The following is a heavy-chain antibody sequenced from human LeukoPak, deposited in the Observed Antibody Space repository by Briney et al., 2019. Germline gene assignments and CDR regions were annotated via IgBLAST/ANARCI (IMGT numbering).Heavy chain of an antibody. V-gene: IGHV3-21*01. CDR3: ARDSGSYWDY. Sequence: GGSLRLSCAASGFIVSSDYMSWVRQAPGKGLEWVSSISSSSSYIYYADSVKGRFTISRDNAKNSLYLQMNSLRAEDTAVYYCARDSGSYWDYWGQGTLVTVSS. D-gene: IGHD1-26*01. J-gene: IGHJ4*02. CDR2: ISSSSSYI. CDR1: GFIVSSDY.